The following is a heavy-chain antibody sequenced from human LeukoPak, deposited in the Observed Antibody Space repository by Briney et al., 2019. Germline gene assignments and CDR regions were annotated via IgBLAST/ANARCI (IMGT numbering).Heavy chain of an antibody. D-gene: IGHD2-2*01. CDR1: GYNFASYW. Sequence: GESLKISCKGSGYNFASYWIAWVRQMPGKGLEWMGIIYPGDSDTRYSPSFRGQVTFSADKSISTAYLQWKSLKASDTAMYYCARRGPIVEVPAASFTLSGGWFDPWGQGTLVTVSS. J-gene: IGHJ5*02. CDR3: ARRGPIVEVPAASFTLSGGWFDP. V-gene: IGHV5-51*01. CDR2: IYPGDSDT.